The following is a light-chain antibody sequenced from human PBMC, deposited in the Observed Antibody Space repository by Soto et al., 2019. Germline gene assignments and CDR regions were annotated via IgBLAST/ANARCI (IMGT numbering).Light chain of an antibody. CDR2: GAS. CDR1: QSVASN. V-gene: IGKV3-15*01. J-gene: IGKJ2*01. Sequence: EIVMTQSPASLSVSPGDGATLSCRASQSVASNVAWYQQKAGQGPRLLIHGASTRAAGVPARFSGSGSGTDFTLTISSLQSEDFVVYYCQQYHNWPPQYTFGQGTKLQIK. CDR3: QQYHNWPPQYT.